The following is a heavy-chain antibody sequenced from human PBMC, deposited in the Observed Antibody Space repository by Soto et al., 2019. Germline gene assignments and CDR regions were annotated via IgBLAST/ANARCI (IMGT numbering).Heavy chain of an antibody. V-gene: IGHV1-18*01. CDR2: ISGFNGQT. CDR1: GNTFASHG. D-gene: IGHD3-10*01. J-gene: IGHJ5*02. Sequence: GASVKVSCKASGNTFASHGFSWVRQAPGQGLEWMGWISGFNGQTNYALKFQGRVTLTTDTSTSTAYMELRSLRSDDTAVYYCVREYGSGSSARGYWFDPWGQGTLVTVSS. CDR3: VREYGSGSSARGYWFDP.